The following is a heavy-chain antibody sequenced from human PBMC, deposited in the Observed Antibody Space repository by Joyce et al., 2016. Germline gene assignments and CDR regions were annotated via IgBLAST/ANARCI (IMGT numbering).Heavy chain of an antibody. CDR3: TTDDFWSGFVTY. CDR2: IKSNTDGGTT. CDR1: GIIFNKAG. Sequence: EGQLVESGGGLVQPGGSLRLSCAASGIIFNKAGMTWVRQDPGEGLEWVGRIKSNTDGGTTYYAAPVKGRFTISRDDSKNTLFVQMNSLKTEDTAVYYCTTDDFWSGFVTYWGQGAVVTVSS. D-gene: IGHD3-3*01. J-gene: IGHJ4*02. V-gene: IGHV3-15*01.